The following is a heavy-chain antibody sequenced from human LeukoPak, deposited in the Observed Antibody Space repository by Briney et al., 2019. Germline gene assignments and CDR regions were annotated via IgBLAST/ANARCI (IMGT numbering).Heavy chain of an antibody. V-gene: IGHV3-30*02. CDR3: AKSRYSSGWAVGY. CDR1: GFTFSSYG. D-gene: IGHD6-19*01. J-gene: IGHJ4*02. CDR2: IQYDGSNQ. Sequence: PGGSLRLSCAASGFTFSSYGMHWVRQAPGKGLECVAYIQYDGSNQQYADSVKGRFTISRDNSKNTLYLQMNSLRAEDTAVYYCAKSRYSSGWAVGYWGQGTLVTVSS.